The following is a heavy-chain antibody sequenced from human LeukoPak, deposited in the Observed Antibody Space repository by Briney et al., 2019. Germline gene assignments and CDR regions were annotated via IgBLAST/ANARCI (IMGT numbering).Heavy chain of an antibody. CDR3: AKERDSVLLWFGEYQPYYFDY. J-gene: IGHJ4*02. Sequence: GGSLRLSCAACGFTFSSYAMSWVRQAPGKGLEWVSAISGSGGSTYYADSVKGRFTISRDNSKNTLYLQMNGLRAEDTAVYYCAKERDSVLLWFGEYQPYYFDYWGQGTLVTVSS. D-gene: IGHD3-10*01. CDR1: GFTFSSYA. CDR2: ISGSGGST. V-gene: IGHV3-23*01.